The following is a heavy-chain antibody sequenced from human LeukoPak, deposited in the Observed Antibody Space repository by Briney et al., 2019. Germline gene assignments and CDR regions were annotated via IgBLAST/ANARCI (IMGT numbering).Heavy chain of an antibody. CDR1: GGTFTSNA. D-gene: IGHD2-15*01. Sequence: ASVKVSCKASGGTFTSNAISWVRQAPGQGLEWMGGIIPIFDTATYAQKFQGRLTIRADESTGTAYMELSSLRSEDTAVYYCAWGSCGGGTCYLTYYFYMDVWGKGTTVIVSS. J-gene: IGHJ6*03. CDR3: AWGSCGGGTCYLTYYFYMDV. V-gene: IGHV1-69*01. CDR2: IIPIFDTA.